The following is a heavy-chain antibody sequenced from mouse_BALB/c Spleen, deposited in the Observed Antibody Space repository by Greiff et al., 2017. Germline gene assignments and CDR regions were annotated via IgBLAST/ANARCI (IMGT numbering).Heavy chain of an antibody. CDR3: GRGGPWVAY. CDR2: IWAGGST. Sequence: VQLQQSGPGLVAPSQCLSITCTVSGFSLTSYGVHWVRQPPGKGLEWLGVIWAGGSTNYNSALMSRLSISKDNSKIQVYLKMNRLQTDDTAMYYCGRGGPWVAYWGQGTLVTVSA. V-gene: IGHV2-9*02. CDR1: GFSLTSYG. J-gene: IGHJ3*01.